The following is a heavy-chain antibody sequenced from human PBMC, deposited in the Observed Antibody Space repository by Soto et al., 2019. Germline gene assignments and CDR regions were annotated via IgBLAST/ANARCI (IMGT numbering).Heavy chain of an antibody. V-gene: IGHV3-53*01. Sequence: GGSLRLSCAASGFTVSSKYMSWVRQAPGKGLEWVSVIWSAELIYYADSVRGRFTISRDISKNILYLEMTSLRADDTAVYYCAREAPMDVWGQGTTVTVSS. CDR2: IWSAELI. CDR3: AREAPMDV. CDR1: GFTVSSKY. J-gene: IGHJ6*02.